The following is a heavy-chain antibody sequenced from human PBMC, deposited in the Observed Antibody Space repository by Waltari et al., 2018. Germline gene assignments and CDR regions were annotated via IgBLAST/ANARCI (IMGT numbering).Heavy chain of an antibody. V-gene: IGHV4-4*02. CDR3: ARDRGAGLYLDS. CDR2: IHRSGKT. CDR1: GDSMSGNYW. Sequence: QVQLQESGPGLVKPSGTLSLTCAISGDSMSGNYWWSWVRQPPGKGLEWIGQIHRSGKTNYNPPLEGRVTVSIDTSSRQFYLEVTSVTAADTALYFCARDRGAGLYLDSWGRGTLVTVSP. D-gene: IGHD2-15*01. J-gene: IGHJ4*02.